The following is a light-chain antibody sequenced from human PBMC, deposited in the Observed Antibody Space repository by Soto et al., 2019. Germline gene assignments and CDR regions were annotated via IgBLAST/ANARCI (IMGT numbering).Light chain of an antibody. CDR1: QGISSY. CDR3: QHLDSYST. CDR2: AAS. V-gene: IGKV1-9*01. Sequence: DIQLTQSPSFLSASVGDRVTITCRASQGISSYLAWYQQKPGKAPKLLIYAASTLQSGVPSRFSGSGSGTEFTLSISSLQPEDFATSYFQHLDSYSTFGQGTQLEIK. J-gene: IGKJ5*01.